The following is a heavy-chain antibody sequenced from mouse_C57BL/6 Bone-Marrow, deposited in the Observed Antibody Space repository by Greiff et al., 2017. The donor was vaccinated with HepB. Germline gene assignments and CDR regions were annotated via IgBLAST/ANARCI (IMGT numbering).Heavy chain of an antibody. D-gene: IGHD1-1*01. J-gene: IGHJ2*01. V-gene: IGHV1-61*01. CDR3: ARRGFITTVVATDY. CDR1: GYTFTSYW. CDR2: IYPSDSET. Sequence: VQLQQSGAELVRPGSSVKLSCKASGYTFTSYWMDWVKQRPGQGLEWIGNIYPSDSETHYNQKFKDKATLTVDKSSSTAYMQLSSLTSEDSAVYYCARRGFITTVVATDYWGQGTTLTVSS.